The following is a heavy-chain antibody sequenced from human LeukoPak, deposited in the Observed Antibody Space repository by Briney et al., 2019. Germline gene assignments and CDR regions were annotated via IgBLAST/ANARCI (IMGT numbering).Heavy chain of an antibody. J-gene: IGHJ4*02. Sequence: PGGSLRLSCAASGFTFSDYYMSWIRQAPGKRLEWVSYISSSGYSIYSADSVKGRFSISRDNAKNSLYLQMNSLRAEDTAVYYCARDRYGSESYYSFDYWGQGTLVTVSS. CDR1: GFTFSDYY. V-gene: IGHV3-11*01. CDR3: ARDRYGSESYYSFDY. D-gene: IGHD3-10*01. CDR2: ISSSGYSI.